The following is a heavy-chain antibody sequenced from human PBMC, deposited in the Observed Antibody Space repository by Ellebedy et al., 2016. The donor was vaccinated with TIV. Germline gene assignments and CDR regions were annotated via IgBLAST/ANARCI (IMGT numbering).Heavy chain of an antibody. V-gene: IGHV3-21*01. Sequence: GGSLRLSCAASGFTFSSYSMNWVRQAPGKGLEWVSSISSSSSYIYYADSVKGRFTISRDSSKNTLYLQMSSLRPEDTAMYYCVKDRGDIIRDFDYWGQGTLVTVSS. CDR1: GFTFSSYS. CDR3: VKDRGDIIRDFDY. J-gene: IGHJ4*02. D-gene: IGHD2-21*02. CDR2: ISSSSSYI.